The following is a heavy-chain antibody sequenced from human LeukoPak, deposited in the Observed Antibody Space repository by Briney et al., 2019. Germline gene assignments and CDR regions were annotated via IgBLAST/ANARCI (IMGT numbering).Heavy chain of an antibody. J-gene: IGHJ4*02. CDR2: ISGSGGST. V-gene: IGHV3-23*01. CDR3: AKDFYGSGRSGFDY. CDR1: GFTFSSDA. Sequence: PGGSLRLSCAASGFTFSSDAMSWVRQAPGKGLEWVSAISGSGGSTYYADSVKGRFTISRDNSKNTLYLQMNSLRAEDTAVYYCAKDFYGSGRSGFDYWGQGTLVTVSS. D-gene: IGHD3-10*01.